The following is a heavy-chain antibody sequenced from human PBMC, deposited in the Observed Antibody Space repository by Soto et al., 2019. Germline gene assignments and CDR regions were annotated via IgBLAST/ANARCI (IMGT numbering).Heavy chain of an antibody. Sequence: GGSLRLSCATSGFTFSNTWMSWVRQAPGKGLEWVGRIKSKSRGGTADYAAPVKGRFTISRDDSKNTLYLYMNNLKTEDTAVYYCTTDCPWVTHDYWGQGALVTVSS. D-gene: IGHD2-21*02. CDR2: IKSKSRGGTA. CDR1: GFTFSNTW. V-gene: IGHV3-15*01. CDR3: TTDCPWVTHDY. J-gene: IGHJ4*02.